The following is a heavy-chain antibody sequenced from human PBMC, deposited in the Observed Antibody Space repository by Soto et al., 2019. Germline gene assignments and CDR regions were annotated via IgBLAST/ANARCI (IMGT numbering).Heavy chain of an antibody. J-gene: IGHJ4*02. CDR1: GFTFTSSA. CDR3: AAHVTTVVTGGGLDY. D-gene: IGHD4-17*01. CDR2: IVVGSGNT. Sequence: ASVKVSCKASGFTFTSSAVQWVRQARGQRLEWIGWIVVGSGNTNYAQKFQERVTITRDMSTSTAYMELSSLRSEDTAVYYCAAHVTTVVTGGGLDYWGQGTLVTVSS. V-gene: IGHV1-58*01.